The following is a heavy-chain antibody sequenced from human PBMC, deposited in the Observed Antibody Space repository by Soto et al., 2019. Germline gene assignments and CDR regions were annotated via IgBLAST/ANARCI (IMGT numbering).Heavy chain of an antibody. Sequence: SETLSLTCTVSGGSISGGVGGLYYWSWIRQPPGKGLEWIGYTYDSGSTYYNPSLKSRVTISVDTSKNQFSLRLSSVTAADTAVYYCAREVIPLTTDWYFDLWGRGTLVTVSS. CDR2: TYDSGST. J-gene: IGHJ2*01. CDR1: GGSISGGVGGLYY. V-gene: IGHV4-30-4*01. CDR3: AREVIPLTTDWYFDL. D-gene: IGHD4-17*01.